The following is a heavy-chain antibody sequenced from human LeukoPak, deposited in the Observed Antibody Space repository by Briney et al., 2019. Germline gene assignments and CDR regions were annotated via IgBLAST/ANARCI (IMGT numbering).Heavy chain of an antibody. CDR2: IYPRDGST. Sequence: ASVKVSCKASGYTFTSNYIHGVRQAPGQGLEWMGMIYPRDGSTSYAQKFQGRVTVPRDTSTSTVHMELSGLRSVDTAVYYCARDQEGFDYWGQGTLVTVSS. V-gene: IGHV1-46*01. CDR1: GYTFTSNY. CDR3: ARDQEGFDY. J-gene: IGHJ4*02.